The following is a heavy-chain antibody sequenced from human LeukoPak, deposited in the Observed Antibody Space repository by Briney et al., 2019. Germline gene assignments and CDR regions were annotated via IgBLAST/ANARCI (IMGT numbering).Heavy chain of an antibody. V-gene: IGHV3-74*01. J-gene: IGHJ6*02. Sequence: PGGSLSLSCAASGFTFSAYWMRWVRQAPGKGLVWVSFIKPDGSRTNYADSVKDRFIISRDNAKNTLYLQMYNLRADDTAVYYCARENYWAMDVSGQGTTVTVSS. CDR1: GFTFSAYW. CDR2: IKPDGSRT. CDR3: ARENYWAMDV. D-gene: IGHD2-8*02.